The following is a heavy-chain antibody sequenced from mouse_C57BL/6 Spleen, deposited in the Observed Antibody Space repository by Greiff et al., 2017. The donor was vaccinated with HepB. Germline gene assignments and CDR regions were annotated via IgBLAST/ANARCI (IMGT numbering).Heavy chain of an antibody. Sequence: EVKLVESGGGLVKPGGSLKLSCAASGFTFSSYAMSWVRQTPEKRLEWVATISDGGSYTYYPDNVKGRFTISRDNAKNNLYLQMSHLKSEDTAMYYGARDRITTVVEGYYFDYWGQGTTLTVSS. CDR3: ARDRITTVVEGYYFDY. CDR2: ISDGGSYT. J-gene: IGHJ2*01. D-gene: IGHD1-1*01. V-gene: IGHV5-4*01. CDR1: GFTFSSYA.